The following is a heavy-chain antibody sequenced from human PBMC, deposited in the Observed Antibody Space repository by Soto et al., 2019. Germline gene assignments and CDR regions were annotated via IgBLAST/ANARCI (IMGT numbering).Heavy chain of an antibody. CDR1: GGSISSGGYY. CDR3: ARRAPHPYNWFDP. CDR2: IYYSGRT. J-gene: IGHJ5*02. V-gene: IGHV4-31*03. Sequence: SETLSLTCTVSGGSISSGGYYWSWIRQHPGKGLEWIGYIYYSGRTYYNPSLKSRVTISLDTSKNQFSMKLSSVTAADAAVYYCARRAPHPYNWFDPWGQGTLVTVSS.